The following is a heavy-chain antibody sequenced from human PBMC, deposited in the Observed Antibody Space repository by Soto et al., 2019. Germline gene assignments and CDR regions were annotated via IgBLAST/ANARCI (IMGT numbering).Heavy chain of an antibody. V-gene: IGHV4-31*03. CDR1: GGSISSGCYY. D-gene: IGHD3-10*01. CDR3: ARELRFGEDYYGMDV. CDR2: IYYSGST. Sequence: PSETLSLTCTVSGGSISSGCYYWSWIRQHPGKGLEWIGYIYYSGSTYYNPSLKSRVTISVDTSKNQFSLKLSSVTAADTAVYYCARELRFGEDYYGMDVWGQGTTVTVSS. J-gene: IGHJ6*02.